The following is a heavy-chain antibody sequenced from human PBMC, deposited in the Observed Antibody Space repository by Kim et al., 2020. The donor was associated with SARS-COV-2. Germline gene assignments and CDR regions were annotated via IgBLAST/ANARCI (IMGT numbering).Heavy chain of an antibody. CDR2: ISSSSSYI. CDR1: GFTFSSYS. D-gene: IGHD4-17*01. J-gene: IGHJ2*01. V-gene: IGHV3-21*01. Sequence: GGSLRLSCAASGFTFSSYSMNWVRQAPGKGLEWVSSISSSSSYIYYADSVKGRFTISRDNAKNSLYLQMNSLRAEDTAVYYCARDQGGDGDWWYFDLWGRGTLVTVSS. CDR3: ARDQGGDGDWWYFDL.